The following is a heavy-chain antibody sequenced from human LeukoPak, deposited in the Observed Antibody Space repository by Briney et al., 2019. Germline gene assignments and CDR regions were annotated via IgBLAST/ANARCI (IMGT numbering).Heavy chain of an antibody. V-gene: IGHV4-38-2*02. Sequence: SETLSLXCAVSGYSISSGYYWGWIRQPPGKGLEWIGNIYHSGSTYYNPSLKSRVTMSVDTSNNQFSLKLSSVTAADTAVYYCARDAESYDLWSGYSFDIWGQGTMVTVSS. J-gene: IGHJ3*02. CDR1: GYSISSGYY. D-gene: IGHD3-3*01. CDR3: ARDAESYDLWSGYSFDI. CDR2: IYHSGST.